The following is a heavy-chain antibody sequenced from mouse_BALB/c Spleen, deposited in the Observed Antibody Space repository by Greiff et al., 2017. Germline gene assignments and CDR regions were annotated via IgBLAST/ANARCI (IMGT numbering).Heavy chain of an antibody. Sequence: EVMLVESGGGLVKPGGSLKLSCAASGFTFSDYYMYWVRQTPEKRLEWVATISDGGSYTYYPDSVKGRFTISRDNAKNNLYLQMSSLKSEDTAMYYCARGNYRYDEGVYYAMDYWGQGTSVTVSS. CDR1: GFTFSDYY. D-gene: IGHD2-14*01. CDR3: ARGNYRYDEGVYYAMDY. J-gene: IGHJ4*01. CDR2: ISDGGSYT. V-gene: IGHV5-4*02.